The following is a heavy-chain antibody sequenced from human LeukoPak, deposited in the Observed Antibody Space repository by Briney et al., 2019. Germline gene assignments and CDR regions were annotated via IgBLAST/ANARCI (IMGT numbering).Heavy chain of an antibody. CDR1: AFTFGNYA. J-gene: IGHJ4*02. D-gene: IGHD3-10*01. Sequence: GGSLRLSCAASAFTFGNYAMNWVRQAPGKGLEWVSGLSGMYASTYYADSVKGRFTISRDNSKNTLYLQMNRLRAGDPAVYYCAKGSDRSGSYYLDYWGQGTLVTDS. CDR3: AKGSDRSGSYYLDY. CDR2: LSGMYAST. V-gene: IGHV3-23*01.